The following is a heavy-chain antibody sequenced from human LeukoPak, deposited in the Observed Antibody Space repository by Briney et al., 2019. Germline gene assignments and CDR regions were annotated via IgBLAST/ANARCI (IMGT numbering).Heavy chain of an antibody. V-gene: IGHV3-23*01. CDR3: AKDQRCSSTSCYPIFDY. Sequence: GGSLRLSCAASGFTFSSYAMSWVRQAPGKGLEWVSAISGSGGSTYYADSVKGRFTISRDNSKNTRYLQMNSLRAEDTAVYYCAKDQRCSSTSCYPIFDYWGQGTLVTVSS. CDR2: ISGSGGST. D-gene: IGHD2-2*01. CDR1: GFTFSSYA. J-gene: IGHJ4*02.